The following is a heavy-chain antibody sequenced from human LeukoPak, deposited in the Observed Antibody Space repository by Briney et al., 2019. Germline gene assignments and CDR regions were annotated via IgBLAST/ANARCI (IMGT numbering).Heavy chain of an antibody. CDR2: ISYDGSNK. CDR3: ARELTPSRGQLAGEYFQH. J-gene: IGHJ1*01. Sequence: GGSLRLSCAASGFTFSSYAMHWVRQAPGKGLEWVAVISYDGSNKYYADSVKGRFTISRDNSKNTLYLQMNSLRAEDTAVYYCARELTPSRGQLAGEYFQHWGQGTLVTVSS. V-gene: IGHV3-30-3*01. CDR1: GFTFSSYA. D-gene: IGHD1-1*01.